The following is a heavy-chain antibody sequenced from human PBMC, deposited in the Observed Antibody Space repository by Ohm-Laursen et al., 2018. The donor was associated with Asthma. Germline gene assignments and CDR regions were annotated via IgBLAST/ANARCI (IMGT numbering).Heavy chain of an antibody. CDR3: ARDETSSSWYGWFDP. CDR1: GFTFSSYS. D-gene: IGHD6-13*01. V-gene: IGHV3-48*01. Sequence: SLRLSCAASGFTFSSYSMNWVRQAPGKGLEWVSYITSYSSTTYYADSVKGRFTISRDNSKNTLYLQMNSLRAEDTAVYYCARDETSSSWYGWFDPWGQGTLVTVSS. J-gene: IGHJ5*02. CDR2: ITSYSSTT.